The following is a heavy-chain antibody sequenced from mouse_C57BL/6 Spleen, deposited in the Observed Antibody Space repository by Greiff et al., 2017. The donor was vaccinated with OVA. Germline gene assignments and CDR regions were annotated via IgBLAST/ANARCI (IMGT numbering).Heavy chain of an antibody. CDR1: GYTFTSYW. CDR3: APVGDSGTGYFDV. Sequence: QVQLQQSGTELVKPGASVKLSCKASGYTFTSYWMHWVKQRPGQGLEWIGNINPSNGGPNYNEKFKSKATLTVDKSSSTAYMQLSSLTSEDSAVYYCAPVGDSGTGYFDVWGTGTTVTVSS. V-gene: IGHV1-53*01. J-gene: IGHJ1*03. CDR2: INPSNGGP. D-gene: IGHD4-1*01.